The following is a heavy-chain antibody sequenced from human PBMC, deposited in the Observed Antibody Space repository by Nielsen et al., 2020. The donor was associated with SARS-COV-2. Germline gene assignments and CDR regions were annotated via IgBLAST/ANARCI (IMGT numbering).Heavy chain of an antibody. CDR1: GYTFTNYV. D-gene: IGHD3-9*01. CDR3: GAGYSL. J-gene: IGHJ4*02. Sequence: ASVKVSCKASGYTFTNYVMNWVRQAPGQGLEWMGRINTNTGNPTHAQGFTGRFVFSVDTSVSTAYLQISSLKAEDTAVYYCGAGYSLWGQGTLVTVSS. CDR2: INTNTGNP. V-gene: IGHV7-4-1*02.